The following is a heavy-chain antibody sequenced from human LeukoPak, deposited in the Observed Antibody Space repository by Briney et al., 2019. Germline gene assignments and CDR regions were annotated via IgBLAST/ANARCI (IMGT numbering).Heavy chain of an antibody. CDR2: ISSSSSYI. D-gene: IGHD6-19*01. Sequence: GGSLRLSCAASGFTFSSYAMHWVRQAPGKGLEWVSSISSSSSYIYYADSVKDRFTISRDYSNNTLYLRMNSLRADDTAVYYCAKVASADAQARLNYWGQGTLVTVSS. V-gene: IGHV3-21*04. CDR3: AKVASADAQARLNY. J-gene: IGHJ4*02. CDR1: GFTFSSYA.